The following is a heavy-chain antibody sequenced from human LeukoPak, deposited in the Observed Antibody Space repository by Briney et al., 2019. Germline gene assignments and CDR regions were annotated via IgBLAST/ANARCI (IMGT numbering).Heavy chain of an antibody. CDR2: ISAYNGNT. V-gene: IGHV1-18*01. J-gene: IGHJ6*02. D-gene: IGHD5-18*01. CDR1: GYTFTSYG. Sequence: ASVKVSCKASGYTFTSYGISWVRQAPGQGLEWMGWISAYNGNTNYAQKLQGRVTMTTDTSTSTAYMELRSLRSDDTAVYYCVRDALRGYSHTYYYYGMDVWGQGTTVTVSS. CDR3: VRDALRGYSHTYYYYGMDV.